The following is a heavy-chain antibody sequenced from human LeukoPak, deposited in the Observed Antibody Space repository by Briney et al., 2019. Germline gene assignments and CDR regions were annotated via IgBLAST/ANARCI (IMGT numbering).Heavy chain of an antibody. CDR2: ICSIGTST. Sequence: GASLTLSCAASGFSFNNYSMIWVRQAPGKGLEWVSAICSIGTSTFSADSLKDRLIISRDNYNNTLYLQMNSLTEGDTAVYYCAKTSLGHAPYYYTLDVWGEGTTVTVSS. J-gene: IGHJ6*04. D-gene: IGHD7-27*01. CDR3: AKTSLGHAPYYYTLDV. CDR1: GFSFNNYS. V-gene: IGHV3-23*05.